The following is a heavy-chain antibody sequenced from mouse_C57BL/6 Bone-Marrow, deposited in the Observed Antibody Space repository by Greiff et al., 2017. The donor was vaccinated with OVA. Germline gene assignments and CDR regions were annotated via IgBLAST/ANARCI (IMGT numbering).Heavy chain of an antibody. CDR2: ILPGSGST. CDR3: ARMTYYYGSSYFWFAY. V-gene: IGHV1-9*01. D-gene: IGHD1-1*01. CDR1: GYTFTGYW. J-gene: IGHJ3*01. Sequence: VQLVESGAELMKPGASVKLSCKATGYTFTGYWIEWVKQRPGHGLEWIGEILPGSGSTNYNEKFKGKATFTADTSSNTAYMQLSSLTTEDSAIYYCARMTYYYGSSYFWFAYWGQGTLVTVSA.